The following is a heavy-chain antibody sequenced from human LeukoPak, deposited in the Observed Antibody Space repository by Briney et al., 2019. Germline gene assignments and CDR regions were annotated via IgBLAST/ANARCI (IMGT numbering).Heavy chain of an antibody. CDR1: GFTFSRYW. V-gene: IGHV3-7*03. Sequence: GGSLRVSCAASGFTFSRYWMNWVRQAPGKGLEWVTNIKQDGSEKNYVDSVKGRFTISRDNAKNSVALQLDGLRADDTAVYFCTRERRGSYYAFESWGQGTLVTVSS. CDR2: IKQDGSEK. CDR3: TRERRGSYYAFES. J-gene: IGHJ4*02. D-gene: IGHD3-16*01.